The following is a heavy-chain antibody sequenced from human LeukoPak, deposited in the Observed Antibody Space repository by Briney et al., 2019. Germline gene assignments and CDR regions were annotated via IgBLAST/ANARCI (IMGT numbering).Heavy chain of an antibody. J-gene: IGHJ4*02. D-gene: IGHD1-26*01. CDR3: ARQVGAALRSDY. Sequence: GGSLRLSCAASGFTFSNYNLNWVRQAPGKGLEWVSSISSRSSFVYYADSVKGRCTISRDNAKNSLYLQMNSLRVEDTAVYYCARQVGAALRSDYWGQGTLVSVSS. CDR1: GFTFSNYN. CDR2: ISSRSSFV. V-gene: IGHV3-21*01.